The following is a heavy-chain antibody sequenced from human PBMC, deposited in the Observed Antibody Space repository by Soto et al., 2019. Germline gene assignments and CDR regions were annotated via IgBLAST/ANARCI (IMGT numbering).Heavy chain of an antibody. V-gene: IGHV1-18*01. CDR3: ARVLRGVVNWFDP. CDR1: GDTFTNFG. Sequence: GPEVKKPGASVTVSCKTSGDTFTNFGLSWVRQAPGQGLEWMGWIATYNSNKNYAQKFQGRLTLTTDTSTSTGYMELKSLEYDDTAVYYCARVLRGVVNWFDPWGQGTLVTVSS. D-gene: IGHD3-10*01. CDR2: IATYNSNK. J-gene: IGHJ5*02.